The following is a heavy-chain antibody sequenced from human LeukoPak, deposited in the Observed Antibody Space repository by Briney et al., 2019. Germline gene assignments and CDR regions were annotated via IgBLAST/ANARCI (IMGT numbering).Heavy chain of an antibody. CDR2: ISSSSSTI. V-gene: IGHV3-48*01. CDR3: ARVGGENWFDP. D-gene: IGHD3-16*01. J-gene: IGHJ5*02. Sequence: GGSLRLSCAASGLTVSSNYMTWVRQAPGKGLEWVSYISSSSSTIYYADSVKGRFTISRDNAKNSLYLQMNSLRAEDTAVYYCARVGGENWFDPWGQGTLVTVSS. CDR1: GLTVSSNY.